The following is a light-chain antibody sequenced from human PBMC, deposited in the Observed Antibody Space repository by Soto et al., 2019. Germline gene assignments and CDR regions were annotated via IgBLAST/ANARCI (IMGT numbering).Light chain of an antibody. CDR2: GAS. J-gene: IGKJ3*01. Sequence: VVLTQSPGTLSVSPGERATLSYRASQSVSTTYLAWYQQKPGQAPRLLIFGASNRAIGIPDRFSGSGSGTDFTLTISRLEPEDFAVYYCQQYDNSFTFGPGTKVDIK. CDR1: QSVSTTY. V-gene: IGKV3-20*01. CDR3: QQYDNSFT.